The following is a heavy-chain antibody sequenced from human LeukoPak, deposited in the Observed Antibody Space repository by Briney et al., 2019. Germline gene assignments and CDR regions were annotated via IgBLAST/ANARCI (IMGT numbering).Heavy chain of an antibody. V-gene: IGHV4-30-2*01. Sequence: SQTLSLTCTVSGGSISSGGYSWSWIRQPPGKGLEWIGYIYHSGSTYYNPSLKSRVTISVDRSKNQFSLKLSSVTATDTAVYYCARGGADAFDIWGQGTMVTVSS. J-gene: IGHJ3*02. CDR3: ARGGADAFDI. D-gene: IGHD1-26*01. CDR1: GGSISSGGYS. CDR2: IYHSGST.